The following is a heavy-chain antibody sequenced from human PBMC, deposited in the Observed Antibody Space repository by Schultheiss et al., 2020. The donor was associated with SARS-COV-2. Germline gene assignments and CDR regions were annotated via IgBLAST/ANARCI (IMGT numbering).Heavy chain of an antibody. D-gene: IGHD2-2*01. CDR3: AKHQQRVVRRGAFDI. V-gene: IGHV3-48*01. CDR2: ISSSGSTI. Sequence: GGSLRLSCAASGFTFSSYSMNWVRQAPGKGLEWVSYISSSGSTIYYADSVKGRFTISRDNSKNTLYLQMNSLRAEDTAVYYCAKHQQRVVRRGAFDIWGQGTMVTVSS. J-gene: IGHJ3*02. CDR1: GFTFSSYS.